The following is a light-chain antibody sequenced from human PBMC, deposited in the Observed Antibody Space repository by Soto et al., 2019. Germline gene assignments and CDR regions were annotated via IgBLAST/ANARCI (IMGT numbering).Light chain of an antibody. V-gene: IGKV3-20*01. CDR3: HQHGNLPWT. CDR1: QSVSSSY. Sequence: EIVLTQSPGTLSLSPGERATLSCRASQSVSSSYVSWYQQKPGQAPRLVIYGASSRATGIPDRFSGSGSGTDFTLTISRLEPEDFEVYYCHQHGNLPWTFGQGTKVEI. J-gene: IGKJ1*01. CDR2: GAS.